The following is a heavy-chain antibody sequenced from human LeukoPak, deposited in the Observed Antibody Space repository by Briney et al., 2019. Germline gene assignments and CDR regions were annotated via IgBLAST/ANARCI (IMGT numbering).Heavy chain of an antibody. Sequence: GGSLRLSCAASGFTFSNYAMRWVRQAPGKGLEWVSGISGSGDSTYYADSVKGRFTISRDNAKNSVYLQMNSLRAEDTAVYYCARAATYNWNDVNYWGQGTLVTVSS. CDR2: ISGSGDST. CDR3: ARAATYNWNDVNY. D-gene: IGHD1-20*01. CDR1: GFTFSNYA. J-gene: IGHJ4*02. V-gene: IGHV3-23*01.